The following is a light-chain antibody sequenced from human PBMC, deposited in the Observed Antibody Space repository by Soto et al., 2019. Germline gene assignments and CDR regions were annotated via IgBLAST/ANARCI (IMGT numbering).Light chain of an antibody. CDR3: QQYGSSPFT. V-gene: IGKV3-20*01. CDR1: QSVSSSY. Sequence: EIVLTQSPGTLSLSPGERATLSCRASQSVSSSYLAWYQQKPGQAPRLLIYGASSSATGIPDRFSGSGSGTDFTLTISSLEPEDFAVYYYQQYGSSPFTFGPGTKVDIK. CDR2: GAS. J-gene: IGKJ3*01.